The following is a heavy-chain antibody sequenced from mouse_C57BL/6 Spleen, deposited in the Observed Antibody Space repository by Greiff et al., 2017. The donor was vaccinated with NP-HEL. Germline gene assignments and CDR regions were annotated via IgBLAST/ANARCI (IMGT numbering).Heavy chain of an antibody. Sequence: EVQLVESGGGLVQPKGSLKLSCAASGFSFNTYAMNWVRQAPGKGLEWVARIRSKSNNYATYYADSVKDRFTISRDDSESMLYLQMNNLKTEDTAMYYCVRDYVGSFDVWGTGTTVTVSS. J-gene: IGHJ1*03. D-gene: IGHD1-1*01. CDR2: IRSKSNNYAT. CDR3: VRDYVGSFDV. V-gene: IGHV10-1*01. CDR1: GFSFNTYA.